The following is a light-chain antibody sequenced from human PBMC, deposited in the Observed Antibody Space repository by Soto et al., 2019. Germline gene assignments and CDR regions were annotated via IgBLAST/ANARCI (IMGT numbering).Light chain of an antibody. V-gene: IGKV3-11*01. J-gene: IGKJ5*01. CDR1: QSFRGL. CDR2: DAY. CDR3: QQRHMWPIT. Sequence: VLTHSPVTLSLSLWASATLACRVSQSFRGLLAWYQQKPGQAPRLLIYDAYNRATGIPPRFSGSGSGTDFTLTISSLEPEDSAVYYCQQRHMWPITFGQGTRLEI.